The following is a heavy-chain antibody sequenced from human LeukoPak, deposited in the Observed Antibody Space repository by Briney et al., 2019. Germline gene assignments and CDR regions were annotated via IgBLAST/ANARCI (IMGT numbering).Heavy chain of an antibody. CDR3: ARGKYSSGWYGDCDY. V-gene: IGHV1-2*06. CDR2: INPNSGGT. J-gene: IGHJ4*02. Sequence: GASVKVSCKASGYTFTGYYMHWVRQAPGQGLEWIGRINPNSGGTNYAQKFQGRDTMTRDTSISTAYMELSRLRSDDTAVYYCARGKYSSGWYGDCDYWGQGTLVTVSS. D-gene: IGHD6-19*01. CDR1: GYTFTGYY.